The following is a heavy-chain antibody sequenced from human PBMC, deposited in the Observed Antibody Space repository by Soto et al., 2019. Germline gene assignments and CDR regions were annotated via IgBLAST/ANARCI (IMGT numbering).Heavy chain of an antibody. J-gene: IGHJ4*02. CDR3: TRASASSMLRGVVIN. CDR2: MYHSGDS. V-gene: IGHV4-4*02. CDR1: GGSISTDNW. D-gene: IGHD3-10*01. Sequence: TLSLTCAVSGGSISTDNWWSWVRQPPGKGLEWIGEMYHSGDSNFNPSLKSRVTISVDKSKNQFSMQMASVTATDTALYYCTRASASSMLRGVVINWGRGTQVTVSS.